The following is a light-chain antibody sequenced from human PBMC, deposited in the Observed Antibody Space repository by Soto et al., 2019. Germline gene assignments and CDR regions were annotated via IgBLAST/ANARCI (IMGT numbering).Light chain of an antibody. CDR2: TNN. J-gene: IGLJ2*01. V-gene: IGLV1-44*01. CDR3: AAWDDSLKGVG. CDR1: SSNIGSNT. Sequence: QSVLTQSPSASGTPGQRVTISCSGNSSNIGSNTVNWYQQFPGTAPKLLMYTNNQRPSEVPDRFSGSKSGTSASLAISGLESEDEADYYCAAWDDSLKGVGFGGWTKLTVL.